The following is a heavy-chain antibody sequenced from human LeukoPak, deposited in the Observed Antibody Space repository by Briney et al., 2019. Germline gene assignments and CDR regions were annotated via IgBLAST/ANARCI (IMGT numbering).Heavy chain of an antibody. Sequence: GGSLRLSCAASGFTFSSYGMHWVRQAPGKGLEWVANIKPDGTTKFYVDSVKGRFTISRGNALNSLYLQMNSLRAEDTAIYYCARSIPYGTTWYGRSDYWGQGTLVTVSS. J-gene: IGHJ4*02. CDR2: IKPDGTTK. CDR1: GFTFSSYG. V-gene: IGHV3-7*03. D-gene: IGHD6-13*01. CDR3: ARSIPYGTTWYGRSDY.